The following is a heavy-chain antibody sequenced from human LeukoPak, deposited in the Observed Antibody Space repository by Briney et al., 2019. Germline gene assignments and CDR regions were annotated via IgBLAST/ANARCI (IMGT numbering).Heavy chain of an antibody. CDR1: GDSISSGVFY. CDR3: ARGSFYRNSYYYYINV. J-gene: IGHJ6*03. V-gene: IGHV4-61*02. D-gene: IGHD5/OR15-5a*01. Sequence: SETLSLTCSLSGDSISSGVFYWSWIRQPAGKGLEWIGRIYTTGNTNYNPSLKSLVTMSIDTSENQFTLKLTSVTAADTAVYYCARGSFYRNSYYYYINVWGTGTTVTVSS. CDR2: IYTTGNT.